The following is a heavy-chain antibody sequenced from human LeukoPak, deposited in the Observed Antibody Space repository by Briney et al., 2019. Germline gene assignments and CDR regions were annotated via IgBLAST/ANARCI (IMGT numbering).Heavy chain of an antibody. J-gene: IGHJ4*02. CDR2: ISGSGGST. CDR3: AKTFWAYYYDSSGYGRFDY. V-gene: IGHV3-23*01. Sequence: GGSLRLSCAASGFTFSSYAMSWVRQAPGKGLEWVSAISGSGGSTYYADSVKGRFTISRDNSKNTLYLQMNSLRAEDTAVYYCAKTFWAYYYDSSGYGRFDYWGQGTLVTVSS. D-gene: IGHD3-22*01. CDR1: GFTFSSYA.